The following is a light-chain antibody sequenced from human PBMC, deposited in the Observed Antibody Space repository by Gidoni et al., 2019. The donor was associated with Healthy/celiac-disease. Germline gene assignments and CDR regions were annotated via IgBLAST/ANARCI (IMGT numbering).Light chain of an antibody. Sequence: DIVMTQSPDSLAVTLGERATINCKSSQTILYISNNKNYLAWYQQKPGQPPKLLIYWASTREPGVPDRFSGSGSGTDFTLTISSLQAEDVAVYYCQQYYSTPRTFGQGTKVEIK. V-gene: IGKV4-1*01. CDR2: WAS. CDR1: QTILYISNNKNY. J-gene: IGKJ1*01. CDR3: QQYYSTPRT.